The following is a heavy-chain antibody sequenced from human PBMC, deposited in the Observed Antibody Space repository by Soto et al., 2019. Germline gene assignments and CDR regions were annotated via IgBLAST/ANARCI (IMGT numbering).Heavy chain of an antibody. Sequence: GGSLRLSCAASGFTFSTYAMTSVRQAPGKGLEWVSIISSSGDATYYVDSVKGRFTISRDNSRNTLNLQMNSLRAEDTAVYYCAKNGDFWSWGMDVWGQGTTVTVSS. D-gene: IGHD3-3*01. J-gene: IGHJ6*02. CDR1: GFTFSTYA. CDR2: ISSSGDAT. V-gene: IGHV3-23*01. CDR3: AKNGDFWSWGMDV.